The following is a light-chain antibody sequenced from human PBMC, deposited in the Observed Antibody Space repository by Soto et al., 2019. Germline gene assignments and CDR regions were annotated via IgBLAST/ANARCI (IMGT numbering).Light chain of an antibody. V-gene: IGKV1-27*01. CDR3: QNYNSAPLT. CDR1: QDISNS. J-gene: IGKJ4*01. CDR2: ATS. Sequence: DIQMTQSPSSLSASVGDRVTITCRASQDISNSLAWYQQKPGKVPKVLIYATSILQSGVSARFSGSGSGTDFTLTISGLQPEDVATYYCQNYNSAPLTFGGGTKVEI.